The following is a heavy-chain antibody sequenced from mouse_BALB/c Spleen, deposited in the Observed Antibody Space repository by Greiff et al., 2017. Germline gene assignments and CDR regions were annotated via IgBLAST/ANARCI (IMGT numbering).Heavy chain of an antibody. CDR2: IRLKSNNYAT. CDR3: TRKFAY. J-gene: IGHJ3*01. V-gene: IGHV6-6*02. CDR1: GFTFSNYW. Sequence: EVKVEESGGGLVQPGGSMKLSCVASGFTFSNYWMNWVRQSPEKGLEWVAEIRLKSNNYATHYAESVKGRFTISRDDSKSSVHLQMNNLRAEDTGIYYCTRKFAYWGQGTLVTVSA.